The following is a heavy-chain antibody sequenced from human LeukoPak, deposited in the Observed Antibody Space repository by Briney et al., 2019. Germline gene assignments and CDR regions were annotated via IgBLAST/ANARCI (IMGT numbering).Heavy chain of an antibody. J-gene: IGHJ4*02. V-gene: IGHV4-59*01. CDR1: GGSISYYY. D-gene: IGHD3-22*01. CDR3: ARADYYYDSSGYTYLFDY. CDR2: IYYSGST. Sequence: SETLSLTCTVSGGSISYYYWGWIRQPPGKGLEWIGYIYYSGSTNYHPSLKSRVTISVDTSKNQFSLNLSSVTAADTAVYYCARADYYYDSSGYTYLFDYWGQGILVTASS.